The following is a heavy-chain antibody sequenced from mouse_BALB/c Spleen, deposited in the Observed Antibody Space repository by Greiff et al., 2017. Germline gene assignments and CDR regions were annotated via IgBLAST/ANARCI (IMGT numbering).Heavy chain of an antibody. CDR2: INPSSGYT. D-gene: IGHD5-5*01. CDR3: AREVDYLYAMDY. CDR1: GYTFTSYT. V-gene: IGHV1-4*01. J-gene: IGHJ4*01. Sequence: QVQLKQSGAELARPGASVKMSCKASGYTFTSYTMHWVKQRPGQGLEWIGYINPSSGYTNYNQKFKDKATLTADKSSSTAYMQLSSLTSEDSAVYYCAREVDYLYAMDYWGQGTSVTVSS.